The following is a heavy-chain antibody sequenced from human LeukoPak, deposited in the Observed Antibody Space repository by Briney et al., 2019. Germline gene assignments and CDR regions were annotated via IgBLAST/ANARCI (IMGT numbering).Heavy chain of an antibody. D-gene: IGHD2-21*01. J-gene: IGHJ5*02. Sequence: GGSLRLSCAASGFTFSNYAMTWVRQAPGKGLEWVSGIRAGGGSTNFADSVRGRFTLSTDNSKNTLYLQMNSLRAEDAAIYYCAKDGGSSMGFDPWGQGTLVTVSS. CDR1: GFTFSNYA. CDR3: AKDGGSSMGFDP. CDR2: IRAGGGST. V-gene: IGHV3-23*01.